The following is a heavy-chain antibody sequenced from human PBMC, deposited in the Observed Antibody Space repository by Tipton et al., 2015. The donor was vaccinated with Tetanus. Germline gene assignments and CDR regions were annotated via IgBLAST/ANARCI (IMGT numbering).Heavy chain of an antibody. CDR1: GFTFSSYS. V-gene: IGHV3-21*04. CDR2: ISSSSSYI. CDR3: AKATGEQQLVAWGVWFDP. D-gene: IGHD6-13*01. Sequence: SLRLSCAASGFTFSSYSMNWVRQAPGKGLEWVSSISSSSSYIYYADSVKGRFTISRDNAKNSLYLQMNSLRAEDTAVYYCAKATGEQQLVAWGVWFDPWGQGTLVTVSS. J-gene: IGHJ5*02.